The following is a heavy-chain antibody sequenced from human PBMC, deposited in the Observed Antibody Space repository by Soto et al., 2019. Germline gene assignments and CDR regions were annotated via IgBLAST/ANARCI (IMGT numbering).Heavy chain of an antibody. CDR3: AREGVRVMDV. CDR1: GYTLTELS. D-gene: IGHD3-16*01. V-gene: IGHV1-24*01. CDR2: FDTEDGET. Sequence: ASVKVSCKVSGYTLTELSMHWVRQAPGKGLEWMGVFDTEDGETIYAQKFQGRITMTRNTSISTGYMELSSLRFEDTAVYYCAREGVRVMDVWGQGTTVTVSS. J-gene: IGHJ6*02.